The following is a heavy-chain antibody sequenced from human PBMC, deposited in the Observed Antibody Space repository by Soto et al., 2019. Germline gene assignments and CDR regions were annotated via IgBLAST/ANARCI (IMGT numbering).Heavy chain of an antibody. CDR1: GDSFTRYW. Sequence: PWESLTISGMSSGDSFTRYWISWVRQMPGKGLEWMGIIYPGDSDTRYSPSFQGQVTISAYKSTSTAYLQWSSLKASDTAMYYCARRGYVDYYGMDVWGQGTTVTVSS. CDR2: IYPGDSDT. D-gene: IGHD3-16*01. V-gene: IGHV5-51*01. CDR3: ARRGYVDYYGMDV. J-gene: IGHJ6*02.